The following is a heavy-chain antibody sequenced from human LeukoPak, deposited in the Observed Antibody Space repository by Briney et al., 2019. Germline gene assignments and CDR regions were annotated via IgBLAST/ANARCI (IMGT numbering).Heavy chain of an antibody. V-gene: IGHV3-74*01. CDR3: ARGGSPPEALGDAFNI. D-gene: IGHD1-26*01. CDR1: GFTFSRYW. CDR2: IKSDGSST. J-gene: IGHJ3*02. Sequence: PGGSLRLSCAASGFTFSRYWVHWVRHASGKGLVWVSRIKSDGSSTTSADSVKGGFTISRDNSNNTLYLQMNSLRAEDTAVYYCARGGSPPEALGDAFNIWGQGTMVTVSS.